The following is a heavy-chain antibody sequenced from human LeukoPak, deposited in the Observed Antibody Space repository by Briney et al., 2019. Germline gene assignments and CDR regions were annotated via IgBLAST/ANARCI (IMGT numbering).Heavy chain of an antibody. CDR2: IYYSGST. V-gene: IGHV4-59*08. CDR3: ARHIAAAGIAFDI. Sequence: SETLSLTCTVSGGSISSYYWSWIRQPPGKGLEWIGYIYYSGSTNYNPSLKSRVTISVDTSKNQFSLKLSSVTAADTAVYYCARHIAAAGIAFDIWGQGTMVTVSS. J-gene: IGHJ3*02. D-gene: IGHD6-13*01. CDR1: GGSISSYY.